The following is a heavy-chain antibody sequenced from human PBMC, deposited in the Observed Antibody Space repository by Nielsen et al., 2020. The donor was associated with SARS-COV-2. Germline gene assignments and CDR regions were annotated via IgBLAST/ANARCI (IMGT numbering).Heavy chain of an antibody. D-gene: IGHD1-26*01. J-gene: IGHJ4*02. Sequence: ASVKVSCKVSGYTLTELSMHWVRQAPGKGLEWMGGFDPEDGETIYAQKFQGRVTMTTDTSTSTAYMELRSLRSDDTAVYYCARDGGVGARPIDYWGQGTLVTVSS. CDR1: GYTLTELS. CDR3: ARDGGVGARPIDY. CDR2: FDPEDGET. V-gene: IGHV1-24*01.